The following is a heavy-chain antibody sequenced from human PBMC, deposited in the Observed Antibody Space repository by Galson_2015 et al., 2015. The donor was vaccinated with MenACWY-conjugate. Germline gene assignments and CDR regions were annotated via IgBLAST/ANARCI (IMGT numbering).Heavy chain of an antibody. CDR2: IYYSGST. J-gene: IGHJ4*02. D-gene: IGHD6-13*01. V-gene: IGHV4-59*01. CDR1: GGSISSYY. CDR3: ARSLQQLNYFDF. Sequence: ETLSLTCTVSGGSISSYYWSWIRQPPGKGLEWIGYIYYSGSTNYNPSLKSRVTISVDTSKNQFSLKLRSVTAADTAVYYCARSLQQLNYFDFWGQGTLVTVSS.